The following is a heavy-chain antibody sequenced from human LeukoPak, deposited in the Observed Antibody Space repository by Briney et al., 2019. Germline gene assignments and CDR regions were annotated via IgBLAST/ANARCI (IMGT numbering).Heavy chain of an antibody. Sequence: PETLSLTCTVSGGSISSYYWSWIRQPPGKGLEWIGYIYYSGSTNYNPSLKSRVTISVDTSKNQFSLKLSSVTAADTAAYYCASLGSGYSDYWGQGTLVTVSS. CDR1: GGSISSYY. CDR2: IYYSGST. CDR3: ASLGSGYSDY. J-gene: IGHJ4*02. V-gene: IGHV4-59*08. D-gene: IGHD3-3*01.